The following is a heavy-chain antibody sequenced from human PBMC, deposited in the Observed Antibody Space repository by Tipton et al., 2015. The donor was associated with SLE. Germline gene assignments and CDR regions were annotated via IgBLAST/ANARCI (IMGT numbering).Heavy chain of an antibody. D-gene: IGHD2-2*01. CDR2: VYHSGAT. CDR1: GGSINSHNW. CDR3: ARDDEYCSSSSCYLFDP. J-gene: IGHJ5*02. V-gene: IGHV4-4*02. Sequence: GLVKPSGTLSLTRAVSGGSINSHNWWTWVRRPPGKGLEWIGEVYHSGATHYNPSLKSRVTISVDKSKNQFSLRLTSVTAADTAAYYCARDDEYCSSSSCYLFDPWGPGTLVTVSS.